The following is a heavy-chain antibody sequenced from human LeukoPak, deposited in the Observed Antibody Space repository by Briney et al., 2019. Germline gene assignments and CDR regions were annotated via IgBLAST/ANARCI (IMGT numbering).Heavy chain of an antibody. J-gene: IGHJ4*02. CDR2: INPNSGGT. V-gene: IGHV1-2*06. CDR3: AREFRYCSGGSCYSGYYFDY. D-gene: IGHD2-15*01. Sequence: ASVKVSCKASGYTFINYDINWVRQAPGQGLEWMGRINPNSGGTNYAQKFQGRVTMTRDTSISTAYMELSRLRSDDTAVYYCAREFRYCSGGSCYSGYYFDYWGQGTLVTVSS. CDR1: GYTFINYD.